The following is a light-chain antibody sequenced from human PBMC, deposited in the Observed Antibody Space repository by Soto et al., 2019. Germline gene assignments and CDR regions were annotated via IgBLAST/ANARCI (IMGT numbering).Light chain of an antibody. Sequence: EIMMTQSPATVSVSPGERVTLSCRASQSVSSNLAWYQQKPGQAPRLLIYGASSRATGIPDRFSGSGSGTDFTLTISRLEPEDFAVYYCQQYGSSITFGQGTRLEI. V-gene: IGKV3-20*01. CDR3: QQYGSSIT. CDR2: GAS. J-gene: IGKJ5*01. CDR1: QSVSSN.